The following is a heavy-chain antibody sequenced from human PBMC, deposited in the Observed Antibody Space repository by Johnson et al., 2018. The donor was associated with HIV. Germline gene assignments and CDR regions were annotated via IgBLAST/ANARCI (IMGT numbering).Heavy chain of an antibody. Sequence: VQLVESGGGLVQPGGSLRLSCAASGFTFSTYAMSWVRQAPGKGLEWVSGISGSGGRPYYADSVKGRFTISRDNSKNTTYLQMNSLRAEDTAVYYCAKLAIDYSGAWYGLTFDIWGQGTMVTVSS. D-gene: IGHD6-19*01. V-gene: IGHV3-23*04. CDR1: GFTFSTYA. CDR2: ISGSGGRP. J-gene: IGHJ3*02. CDR3: AKLAIDYSGAWYGLTFDI.